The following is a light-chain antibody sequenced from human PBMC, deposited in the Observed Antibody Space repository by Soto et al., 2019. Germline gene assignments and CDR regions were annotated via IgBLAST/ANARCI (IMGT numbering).Light chain of an antibody. Sequence: QSALTQPASVSGSPGQSITISCTGTSSDVGGHNYVSWYQQHPGKAPKLMIYEVNNRPSGVSDRFSGSKAGNTASLTVSGLQAEDEADYHCSSYAGINTLVFGGGTKLTVL. V-gene: IGLV2-14*01. CDR1: SSDVGGHNY. CDR3: SSYAGINTLV. J-gene: IGLJ2*01. CDR2: EVN.